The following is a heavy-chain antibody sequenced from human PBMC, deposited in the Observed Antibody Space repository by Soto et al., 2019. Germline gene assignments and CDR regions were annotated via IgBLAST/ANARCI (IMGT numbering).Heavy chain of an antibody. CDR1: GYSIRSGYF. CDR2: MYHSGIT. V-gene: IGHV4-38-2*01. Sequence: SETLSLTCAVSGYSIRSGYFWGWIRQPPGKGLEWIGSMYHSGITYYNLSLKSRVTISVDTSKNQLSLKLSSATAADTAVYYCARSMYSTSAQLYYGMDVWGQGTAVTVSS. J-gene: IGHJ6*02. D-gene: IGHD6-6*01. CDR3: ARSMYSTSAQLYYGMDV.